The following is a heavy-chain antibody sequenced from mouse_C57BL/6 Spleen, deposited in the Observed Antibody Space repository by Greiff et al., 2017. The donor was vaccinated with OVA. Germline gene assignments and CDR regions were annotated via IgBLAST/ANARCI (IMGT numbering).Heavy chain of an antibody. CDR1: GYSITSGYY. D-gene: IGHD2-2*01. J-gene: IGHJ2*01. CDR3: ARGAGYYVDY. Sequence: EVQLVESGPGLVKPSQSLSLTCSVTGYSITSGYYWNWIRQFPGNKLEWMGYISYDGSNNYNPSLKNRISITRDTSKNQFFLKLNSVTTEDTATYYCARGAGYYVDYWGQGTTLTVSS. CDR2: ISYDGSN. V-gene: IGHV3-6*01.